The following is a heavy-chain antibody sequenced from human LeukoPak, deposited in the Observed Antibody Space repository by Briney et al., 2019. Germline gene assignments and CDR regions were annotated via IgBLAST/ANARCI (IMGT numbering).Heavy chain of an antibody. J-gene: IGHJ2*01. Sequence: PSETLSLTCTVSGGSISSSSYYWGWIRQPPGKGLEWIGSIYYSGSTYYNPSLKSRVTISVDTSKNQFSLKLSSVTAADTAVYYCAIRGCSYKPSYWYFDLWGRGTLVTASS. D-gene: IGHD5-18*01. CDR1: GGSISSSSYY. CDR3: AIRGCSYKPSYWYFDL. CDR2: IYYSGST. V-gene: IGHV4-39*01.